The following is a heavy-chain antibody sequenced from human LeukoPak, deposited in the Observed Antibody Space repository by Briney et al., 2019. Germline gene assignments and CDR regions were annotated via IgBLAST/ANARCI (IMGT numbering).Heavy chain of an antibody. J-gene: IGHJ3*02. CDR3: ARGDHYHRGGSACDI. CDR1: GGSFRGYY. V-gene: IGHV4-34*01. D-gene: IGHD3-10*01. Sequence: SETLSLTCAVDGGSFRGYYWTWIRQPPGKGLEWIGEITHTGSTNYNPSLESRLTISLDTSKNQFSLKLNSATAADMAVYYCARGDHYHRGGSACDIWSQGTMVIVSS. CDR2: ITHTGST.